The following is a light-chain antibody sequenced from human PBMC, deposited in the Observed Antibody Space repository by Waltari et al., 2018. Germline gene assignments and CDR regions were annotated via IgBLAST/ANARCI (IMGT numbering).Light chain of an antibody. CDR1: QNIDSD. CDR3: QQSYTTPPMYT. Sequence: DIQMTQSPSSLSASVGDRVTITCRASQNIDSDLNWYQQKPGKAPRVLIYAASSLQRGVPSRFSGSGSGTDFTLTVSSLQPEDFAIYYCQQSYTTPPMYTFGQGTKLEIK. CDR2: AAS. J-gene: IGKJ2*01. V-gene: IGKV1-39*01.